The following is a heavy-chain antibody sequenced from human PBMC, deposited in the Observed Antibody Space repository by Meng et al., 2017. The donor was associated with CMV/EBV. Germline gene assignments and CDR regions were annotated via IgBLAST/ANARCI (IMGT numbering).Heavy chain of an antibody. J-gene: IGHJ4*02. V-gene: IGHV3-30*04. CDR1: GFTFSSYA. D-gene: IGHD3-3*01. Sequence: GESLKISGAASGFTFSSYAMHGGRKAPGKGREWVAVISYDGRNKYYADSVKGRFTISRDNSKNTLYLQMNSLRAEDTAVYYCARDQRRFWSGYVFDYWGQGTLVTVSS. CDR2: ISYDGRNK. CDR3: ARDQRRFWSGYVFDY.